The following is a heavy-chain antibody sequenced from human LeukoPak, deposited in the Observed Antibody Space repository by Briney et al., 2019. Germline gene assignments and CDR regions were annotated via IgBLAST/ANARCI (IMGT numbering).Heavy chain of an antibody. V-gene: IGHV1-2*02. CDR2: INPNSGGT. CDR3: ARFPHDYGDYFDY. D-gene: IGHD4-17*01. J-gene: IGHJ4*02. CDR1: GYTLTGYF. Sequence: ASVKVYCKAAGYTLTGYFMHWVRQAPGQGLDWMGWINPNSGGTNYAQKFQGRVTMTRDTSISTAYMELSRLRSDDTAVYYCARFPHDYGDYFDYWGQGTLVTVSS.